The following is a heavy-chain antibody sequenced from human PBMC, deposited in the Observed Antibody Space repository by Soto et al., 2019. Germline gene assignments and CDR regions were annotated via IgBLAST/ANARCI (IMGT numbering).Heavy chain of an antibody. Sequence: ASVKVSCKASGYTFTSYGISWVRQAPGQGLEWMGWISAYNGNTNYAQKLQGRVTMTTDTSTSTAYMELRSLRSDDTAVYYCATDKGNCSSTSCLGYWGQGTLVTVSS. D-gene: IGHD2-2*01. CDR1: GYTFTSYG. J-gene: IGHJ4*02. CDR2: ISAYNGNT. V-gene: IGHV1-18*01. CDR3: ATDKGNCSSTSCLGY.